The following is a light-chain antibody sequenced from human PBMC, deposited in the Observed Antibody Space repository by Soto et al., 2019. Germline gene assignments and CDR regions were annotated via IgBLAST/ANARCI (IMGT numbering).Light chain of an antibody. CDR3: EAWDDSLSGHV. CDR1: RSNIGNNY. V-gene: IGLV1-47*01. J-gene: IGLJ1*01. CDR2: RNT. Sequence: QSVLTQPPSASGTPGQTVTISCSGSRSNIGNNYVCWHQQLPGAAPKLLIYRNTQRPSGVPDRFSGSKSGTAASLAISGLRSEDEADYFCEAWDDSLSGHVFGTGTKVTVL.